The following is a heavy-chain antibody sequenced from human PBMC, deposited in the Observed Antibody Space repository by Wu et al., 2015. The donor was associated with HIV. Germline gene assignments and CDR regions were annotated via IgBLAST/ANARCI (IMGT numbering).Heavy chain of an antibody. CDR3: ARSYCSGDCYADY. J-gene: IGHJ4*02. D-gene: IGHD2-21*02. CDR1: GYTFTAHY. V-gene: IGHV1-46*01. Sequence: QVQLEQSGAELAKPGASVRVSCQASGYTFTAHYIHWVRQAPGQGLEWMGIIHPSVGSPMYAQKFQGRVTMTRDTSTGTVYLELSTLRSEDSALYYCARSYCSGDCYADYWGQGTLVTVSS. CDR2: IHPSVGSP.